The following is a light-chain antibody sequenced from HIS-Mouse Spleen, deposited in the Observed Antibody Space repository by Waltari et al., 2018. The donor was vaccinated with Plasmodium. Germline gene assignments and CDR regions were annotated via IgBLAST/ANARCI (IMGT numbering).Light chain of an antibody. V-gene: IGKV1-39*01. J-gene: IGKJ2*01. Sequence: DIQMTQSPSSLSASVGDRVTITCRASQSISSYLNWYQQKPGKAPKLLIYAASSLQSGVPSMFSGSGSGTDFTLTISRVEAEDVGVYYCMQALQTPRYTFGQGTKLEIK. CDR2: AAS. CDR1: QSISSY. CDR3: MQALQTPRYT.